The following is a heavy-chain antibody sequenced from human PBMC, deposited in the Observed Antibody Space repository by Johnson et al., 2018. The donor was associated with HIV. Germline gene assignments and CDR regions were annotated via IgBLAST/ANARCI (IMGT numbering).Heavy chain of an antibody. V-gene: IGHV3-73*02. CDR2: IRSKANSYAT. CDR1: GFAFSGSA. D-gene: IGHD2-2*01. CDR3: ARPRVAVLPAGAFDI. J-gene: IGHJ3*02. Sequence: VQLVESGGGLVQPGGSLKLSCAASGFAFSGSAMHWVRQASGKGLEWVGRIRSKANSYATAYAASVKGRFPISRDDSKNTAYLQMKSLRVEDTGIYYCARPRVAVLPAGAFDIWGPGTMVTVSS.